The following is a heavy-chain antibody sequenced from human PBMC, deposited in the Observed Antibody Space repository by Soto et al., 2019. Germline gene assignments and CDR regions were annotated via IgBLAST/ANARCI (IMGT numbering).Heavy chain of an antibody. D-gene: IGHD3-22*01. V-gene: IGHV3-23*01. J-gene: IGHJ4*02. CDR2: ISGSGGST. CDR1: GFTFSSYA. CDR3: AKDRDSSGYYYGLSDY. Sequence: GGSLRLSCAASGFTFSSYAMSWVRQAPGKGLEWVSAISGSGGSTYDADPVKGRFTISRDNSKNTLYLEMNSLRAEDTAVYYCAKDRDSSGYYYGLSDYWGQGTLVTVSS.